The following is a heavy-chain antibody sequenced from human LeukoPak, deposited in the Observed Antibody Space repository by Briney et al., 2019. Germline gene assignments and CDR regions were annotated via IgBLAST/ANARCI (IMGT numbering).Heavy chain of an antibody. CDR1: VYTFTSYG. CDR2: ISAYNGYT. J-gene: IGHJ4*02. CDR3: ARGNKQRWLQSFDY. Sequence: AASVKVSCKASVYTFTSYGISWVRQAPGQGLEWMGWISAYNGYTNYAQKLQGRVTMTTDTSTSTAYMELRSLRSDDTAVYYCARGNKQRWLQSFDYWGQGTLVTVSS. D-gene: IGHD5-24*01. V-gene: IGHV1-18*01.